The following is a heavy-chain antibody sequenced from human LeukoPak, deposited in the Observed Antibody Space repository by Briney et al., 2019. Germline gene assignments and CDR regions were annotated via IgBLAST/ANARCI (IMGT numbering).Heavy chain of an antibody. CDR2: INFSGGT. J-gene: IGHJ4*02. CDR3: ARDLRLFDY. D-gene: IGHD3-3*01. V-gene: IGHV1-2*02. CDR1: GYTFSGTGWY. Sequence: ASVKVSCKASGYTFSGTGWYLYWLRQAPGQGLEWMGWINFSGGTNYAEKFRGRVTVTRDTSMATAYMELTSLTSDATAVYYCARDLRLFDYWGQGTLVTVSA.